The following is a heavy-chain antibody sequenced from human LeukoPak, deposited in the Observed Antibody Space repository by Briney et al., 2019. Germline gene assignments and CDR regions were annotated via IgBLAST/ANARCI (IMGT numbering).Heavy chain of an antibody. Sequence: GSLRLSCASSGFTFSNYAMSWVRQAPGKGLEWVATISGSGATRNYADSVEGRFTISRDNSKNTLYLQINSLRAEDTALYYCVTEVLVAFYYWGQGTLVTVSS. J-gene: IGHJ4*02. CDR3: VTEVLVAFYY. CDR2: ISGSGATR. CDR1: GFTFSNYA. D-gene: IGHD2-2*01. V-gene: IGHV3-23*01.